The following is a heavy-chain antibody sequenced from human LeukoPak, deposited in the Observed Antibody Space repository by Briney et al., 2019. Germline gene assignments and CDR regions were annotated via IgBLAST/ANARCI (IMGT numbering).Heavy chain of an antibody. V-gene: IGHV4-61*02. CDR3: ARRDDSSGYHKIFDY. J-gene: IGHJ4*02. CDR2: IYTSEST. CDR1: GDSISSGSYY. D-gene: IGHD3-22*01. Sequence: SETLSLTCTVSGDSISSGSYYWSWIRQPAGTGLEWIGRIYTSESTNYNPSLKSRVTISADTSKNQFSLKLSSVTAADTAVYYCARRDDSSGYHKIFDYWGPGTLVTVSS.